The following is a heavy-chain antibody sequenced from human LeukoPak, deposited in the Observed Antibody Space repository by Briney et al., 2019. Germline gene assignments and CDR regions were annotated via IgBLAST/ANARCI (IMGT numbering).Heavy chain of an antibody. CDR2: IKQDGSEI. J-gene: IGHJ3*02. CDR3: ARINSGTYWGDAFDI. Sequence: GGSLRLSCAASGFTFDTYWMSWVRQAPGKGLEWVANIKQDGSEIYYVDSVKGRFTISRDNAKRSMYLHMSSLRAEDTAGYYCARINSGTYWGDAFDIWGQGTMVTVSS. V-gene: IGHV3-7*03. CDR1: GFTFDTYW. D-gene: IGHD1-26*01.